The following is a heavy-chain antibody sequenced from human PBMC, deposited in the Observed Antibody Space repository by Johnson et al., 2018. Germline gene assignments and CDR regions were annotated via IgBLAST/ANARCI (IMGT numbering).Heavy chain of an antibody. J-gene: IGHJ1*01. V-gene: IGHV3-30-3*01. CDR1: GFTFSSYA. Sequence: QVQLVESGGGVVQPGRSLRVSCTASGFTFSSYAMHWVRQAPGKGMEWVAVISDDGSNKFYAESVKGRFTISRDNSKNRVYLQMHSLKIEDTAVFYCARAQGGDYVAEYFQHWGQGTLVTVSS. D-gene: IGHD4-17*01. CDR3: ARAQGGDYVAEYFQH. CDR2: ISDDGSNK.